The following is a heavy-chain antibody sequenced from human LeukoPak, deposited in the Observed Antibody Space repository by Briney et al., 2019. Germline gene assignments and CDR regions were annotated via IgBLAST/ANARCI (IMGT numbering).Heavy chain of an antibody. Sequence: GGSLRLSSAASGYTFGSYWMNRVHQAPGKQLVWVSRINNDGSSTIYADSVKGRFTTSRDNAKNTLYLQMNSLRVDDTAVYYCVRDNGGEHLWGQGTLVTVSS. CDR3: VRDNGGEHL. V-gene: IGHV3-74*01. D-gene: IGHD3-16*01. CDR2: INNDGSST. CDR1: GYTFGSYW. J-gene: IGHJ4*02.